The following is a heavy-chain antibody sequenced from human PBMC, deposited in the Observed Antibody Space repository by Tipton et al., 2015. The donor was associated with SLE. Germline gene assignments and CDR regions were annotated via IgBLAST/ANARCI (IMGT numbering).Heavy chain of an antibody. D-gene: IGHD5-18*01. J-gene: IGHJ1*01. Sequence: QLVQSGAEVKKPGASVKVSCKASGYTFTSYGISWVRQAPGQGLEWMGWIGAYNGNTNYAQKLQGRVTMTTDTSTSTAYMELSSLRSEDTAVYYCARAPLRGYTYGPGYWGQGTLVTVSS. V-gene: IGHV1-18*01. CDR1: GYTFTSYG. CDR2: IGAYNGNT. CDR3: ARAPLRGYTYGPGY.